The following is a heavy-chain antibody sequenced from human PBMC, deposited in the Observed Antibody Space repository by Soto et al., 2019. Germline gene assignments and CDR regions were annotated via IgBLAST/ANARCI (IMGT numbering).Heavy chain of an antibody. D-gene: IGHD6-13*01. CDR1: GYTFTSYG. CDR3: ARDPNDSRYYYHHYYYGMDV. CDR2: INAGNGNT. J-gene: IGHJ6*02. V-gene: IGHV1-3*01. Sequence: ASVKVSCKASGYTFTSYGIHWVRQAPGQRLEWTGWINAGNGNTKYSEKFQGRVTITRDTSASTAYLELSSLRSEDTAVYYCARDPNDSRYYYHHYYYGMDVWGQGTTVTVSS.